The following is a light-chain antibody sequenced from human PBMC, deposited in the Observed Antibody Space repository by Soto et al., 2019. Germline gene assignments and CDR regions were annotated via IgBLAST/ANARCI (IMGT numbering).Light chain of an antibody. Sequence: QSALTQPASVSGSPGQSITISCTGTSSDVGGYNYVSWYQQHPGKAPKLMIYDVSNRPSGVSNRFSGSKSGNTASLTISGLQAEDEADYYCSSYTSRSLDFYVFGTGTKVTVL. CDR1: SSDVGGYNY. J-gene: IGLJ1*01. CDR2: DVS. CDR3: SSYTSRSLDFYV. V-gene: IGLV2-14*01.